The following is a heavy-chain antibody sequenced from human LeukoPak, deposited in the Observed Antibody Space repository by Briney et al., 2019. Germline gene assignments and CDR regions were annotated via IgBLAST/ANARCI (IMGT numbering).Heavy chain of an antibody. Sequence: ASVKVSCKASGYTFTSYGISWVRQAPGQGLEWMGWISAYNGNTNYAQKLQGRVTMTTDTSTSTAYMELRSLRSDDTAVYYCAREMDSSSWDNWFGPWGQGTLVTVSS. D-gene: IGHD6-13*01. J-gene: IGHJ5*02. CDR1: GYTFTSYG. CDR2: ISAYNGNT. CDR3: AREMDSSSWDNWFGP. V-gene: IGHV1-18*01.